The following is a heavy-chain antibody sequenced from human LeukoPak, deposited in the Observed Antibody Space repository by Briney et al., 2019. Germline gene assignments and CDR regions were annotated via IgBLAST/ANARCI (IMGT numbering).Heavy chain of an antibody. CDR3: ARWVDCSSTSCSFIGFDP. CDR1: RYTFTRYY. CDR2: INSSGGST. Sequence: ASVKVSCKASRYTFTRYYMHWVRQAPAQGLEGMGFINSSGGSTSYAQKIQGRVTLTRDTFTSTVYMELSSLRSEDTAVYYCARWVDCSSTSCSFIGFDPWGQGTLVTVSS. J-gene: IGHJ5*02. V-gene: IGHV1-46*01. D-gene: IGHD2-2*01.